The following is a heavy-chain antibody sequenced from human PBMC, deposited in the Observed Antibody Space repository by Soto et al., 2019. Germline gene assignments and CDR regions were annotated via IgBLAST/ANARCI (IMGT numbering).Heavy chain of an antibody. V-gene: IGHV4-4*02. CDR1: GGSIPSSNW. CDR3: ARAPAARFDP. CDR2: ISHSGIT. J-gene: IGHJ5*01. D-gene: IGHD6-13*01. Sequence: QVQLQESGPGLVKPSGTLSLTCAVSGGSIPSSNWWSWVRQPPGKGLAWIGQISHSGITNYNPSLKSRVTISIDKSKNQFSLKVTSVTAADTAVYYCARAPAARFDPWGQGILVTVSS.